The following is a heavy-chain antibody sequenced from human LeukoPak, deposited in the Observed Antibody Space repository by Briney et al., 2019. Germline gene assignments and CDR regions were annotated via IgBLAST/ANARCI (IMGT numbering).Heavy chain of an antibody. CDR1: GFTFSSYS. D-gene: IGHD5-24*01. CDR3: ARDRQVEMATSTFDY. Sequence: GGSLRLSCAASGFTFSSYSMNWVRQAPGKGLEWVSYISSSSSTIYYADSVKGRFTISRDNSKNTLYLQMNSLRAEDTAVYYCARDRQVEMATSTFDYWGQGTLVTVSS. V-gene: IGHV3-48*01. CDR2: ISSSSSTI. J-gene: IGHJ4*02.